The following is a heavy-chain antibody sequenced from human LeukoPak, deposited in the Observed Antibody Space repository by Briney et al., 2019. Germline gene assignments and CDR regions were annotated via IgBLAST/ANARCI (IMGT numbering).Heavy chain of an antibody. CDR3: ARGGNGDYYYGMDV. CDR1: GFTVSSNY. CDR2: IYSGGST. V-gene: IGHV3-53*01. Sequence: GGSLRLSCAASGFTVSSNYMSWVRQAPGKGLEWVSVIYSGGSTYYADSVKGRFTTSRDNSKNTLYLQMNSLRAEDTAVYYCARGGNGDYYYGMDVWGQGTTVTVSS. J-gene: IGHJ6*02. D-gene: IGHD2-8*01.